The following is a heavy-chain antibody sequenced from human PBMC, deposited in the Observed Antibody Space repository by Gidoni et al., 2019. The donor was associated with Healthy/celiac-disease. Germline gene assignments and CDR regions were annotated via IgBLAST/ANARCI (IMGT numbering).Heavy chain of an antibody. CDR2: ISYDGSNK. V-gene: IGHV3-30-3*01. J-gene: IGHJ4*02. Sequence: QVQLVESGGGVVQPGRSLRFSCAASGFIFSSYAMHWVRQAPDKGLEWVALISYDGSNKYYADSVMGRFTISRDNSNLYLQMNSLRAEDTAVYYCARGGSRTGTTFFGLDYWGQGTLVTVSS. D-gene: IGHD1-7*01. CDR1: GFIFSSYA. CDR3: ARGGSRTGTTFFGLDY.